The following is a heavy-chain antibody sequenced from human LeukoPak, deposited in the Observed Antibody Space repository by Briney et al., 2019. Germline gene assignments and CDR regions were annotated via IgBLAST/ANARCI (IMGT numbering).Heavy chain of an antibody. Sequence: PGGSLRLSCAAPGFTFSSYGMSWVRQAPGKGLEWVSVISGSGGSTYYADSVKGRFTISRDNSKNTLYLQIHSLRVEDTAAYYCTRENWTKDYWGQGTLVTVSS. J-gene: IGHJ4*02. CDR3: TRENWTKDY. CDR2: ISGSGGST. CDR1: GFTFSSYG. V-gene: IGHV3-23*01. D-gene: IGHD1-1*01.